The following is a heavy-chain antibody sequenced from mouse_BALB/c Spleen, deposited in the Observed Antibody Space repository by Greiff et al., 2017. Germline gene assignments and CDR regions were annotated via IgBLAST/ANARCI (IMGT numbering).Heavy chain of an antibody. CDR3: ARHGEAYYGSYYAMDY. CDR1: GFAFSSYD. J-gene: IGHJ4*01. D-gene: IGHD1-1*01. CDR2: ISSGGGST. Sequence: DVMLVESGGGLVKPGGSLKLSCAASGFAFSSYDMSWVRQTPEKRLEWVAYISSGGGSTYYPDTVKGRFTISRDNAKNTLYLQMSSLKSEDTAMYYCARHGEAYYGSYYAMDYWGQGTSVTVSS. V-gene: IGHV5-12-1*01.